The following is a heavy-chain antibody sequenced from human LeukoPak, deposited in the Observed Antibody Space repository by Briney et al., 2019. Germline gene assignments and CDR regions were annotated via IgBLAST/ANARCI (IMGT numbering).Heavy chain of an antibody. CDR3: ASNLRIAAEYYFDY. V-gene: IGHV3-21*01. D-gene: IGHD6-13*01. CDR2: ISSSSSYI. CDR1: GFTFSSYS. J-gene: IGHJ4*02. Sequence: GGSLRLSCAASGFTFSSYSMNWVRQAPGKGLEWVSPISSSSSYIYYADSVKGRFTISRDNAKNSLYLQMNSLRAEDTAVYYCASNLRIAAEYYFDYWGQGTLVTVSS.